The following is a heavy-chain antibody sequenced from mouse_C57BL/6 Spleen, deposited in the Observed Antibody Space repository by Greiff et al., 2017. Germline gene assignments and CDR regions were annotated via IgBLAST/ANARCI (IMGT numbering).Heavy chain of an antibody. J-gene: IGHJ1*03. V-gene: IGHV8-8*01. CDR1: GFSLSTFGMG. CDR3: ALISPYYYGSSPSYFVV. Sequence: QVTLKVSGPGILQPSQTLSLTCSFSGFSLSTFGMGVGWIRQPSGKGLEWLAHIWWDDDKYYNPALKSWLTISKDTSKNQVFLKIANVDTADTATYYCALISPYYYGSSPSYFVVWGTGTTVTVSS. CDR2: IWWDDDK. D-gene: IGHD1-1*01.